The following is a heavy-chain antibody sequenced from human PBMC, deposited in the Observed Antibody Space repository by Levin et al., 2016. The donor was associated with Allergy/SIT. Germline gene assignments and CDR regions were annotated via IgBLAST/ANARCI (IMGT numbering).Heavy chain of an antibody. Sequence: GESLKISCAASGFSFSNYGVHWVRQAPGKGLDWVAVISNDGTRKYYTDSVKGRFTISRDNSKNTIYLQMDSLRAEDTAVYYCARGCGVGGNCFYFNLWGRGTLVTVSS. D-gene: IGHD2-15*01. CDR3: ARGCGVGGNCFYFNL. J-gene: IGHJ2*01. CDR1: GFSFSNYG. CDR2: ISNDGTRK. V-gene: IGHV3-30*03.